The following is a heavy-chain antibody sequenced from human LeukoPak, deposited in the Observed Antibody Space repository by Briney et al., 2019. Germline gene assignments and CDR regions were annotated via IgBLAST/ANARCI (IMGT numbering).Heavy chain of an antibody. D-gene: IGHD3-9*01. CDR3: ARHGVGLRYFDWYYFDY. CDR2: INHSGST. J-gene: IGHJ4*02. CDR1: GGSFSGYY. V-gene: IGHV4-34*01. Sequence: PSETLSLTYAVYGGSFSGYYWSWIRQPPGKGLEWIGEINHSGSTNYNPSLKSRVTISVDTSKNQFSLKLSSVTAADTAVYYCARHGVGLRYFDWYYFDYWGQGTLVTVSS.